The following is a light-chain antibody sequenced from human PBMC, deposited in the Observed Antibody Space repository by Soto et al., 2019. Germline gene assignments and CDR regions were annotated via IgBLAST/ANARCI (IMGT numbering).Light chain of an antibody. V-gene: IGLV2-14*03. CDR1: SSDIGAYNF. Sequence: QSALAQHASVSGSPGQSITISCTGTSSDIGAYNFVSWYQQYPGKAPKLIIYDVNNRPSGVSNRFSGSKSDNTASLTISGLQAEDEADYFCNSRTSSDSWVFGGGTKLTVL. CDR2: DVN. J-gene: IGLJ2*01. CDR3: NSRTSSDSWV.